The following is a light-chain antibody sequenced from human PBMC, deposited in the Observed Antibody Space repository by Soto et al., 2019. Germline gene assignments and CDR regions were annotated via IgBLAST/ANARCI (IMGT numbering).Light chain of an antibody. V-gene: IGKV1-8*01. J-gene: IGKJ1*01. CDR1: QGISSY. Sequence: AIRMTQSPSSFSASTGDRVTITFPASQGISSYLAWYQQKPGKAPKLLIYAASTLQSGVPSRFSGSGSGTDFTLTISCLQSEDFATYYCQQYYSYWTFGQGTKVDIK. CDR2: AAS. CDR3: QQYYSYWT.